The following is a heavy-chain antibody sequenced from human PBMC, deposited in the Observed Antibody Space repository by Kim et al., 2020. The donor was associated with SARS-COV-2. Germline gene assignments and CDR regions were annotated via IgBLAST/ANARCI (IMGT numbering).Heavy chain of an antibody. CDR2: IIPIFGTA. V-gene: IGHV1-69*13. D-gene: IGHD2-21*02. CDR1: GGTFSSYA. J-gene: IGHJ4*02. CDR3: ASNTYCGGDCYSRDY. Sequence: SVKVSCKASGGTFSSYAISWVRQAPGQGLEWMGGIIPIFGTANYAQKFQGRVTITADESTSTAYMELSSLRSEDTAVYYCASNTYCGGDCYSRDYWGQGTLVTVSS.